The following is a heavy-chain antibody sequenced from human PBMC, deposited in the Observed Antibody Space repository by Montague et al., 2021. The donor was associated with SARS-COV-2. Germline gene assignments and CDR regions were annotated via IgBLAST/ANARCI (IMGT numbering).Heavy chain of an antibody. CDR1: GGTFSSYA. CDR2: IIPILGIA. D-gene: IGHD6-19*01. J-gene: IGHJ6*02. CDR3: ARGTAVAGTGYYYYGMDV. V-gene: IGHV1-69*04. Sequence: SVKVSCKASGGTFSSYAISWVRQAPGQGLEWMGRIIPILGIANYAQKFQGRVTITADKSTSTAYMELSSLGSEDTAVYYCARGTAVAGTGYYYYGMDVWGQGTTVTVSS.